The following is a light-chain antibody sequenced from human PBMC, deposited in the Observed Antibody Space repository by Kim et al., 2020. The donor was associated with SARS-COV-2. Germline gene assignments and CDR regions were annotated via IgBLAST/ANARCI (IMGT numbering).Light chain of an antibody. CDR2: EAI. CDR3: QAWDSSKVV. V-gene: IGLV3-1*01. Sequence: VSRGQPACITSSGAKLGDKNVLWYQQPPGHPPALVIYEAIKRPSGIPDRFSGSNSGNTATLTTGGTQPMDEADYHYQAWDSSKVVFGGGTQLTVL. J-gene: IGLJ2*01. CDR1: KLGDKN.